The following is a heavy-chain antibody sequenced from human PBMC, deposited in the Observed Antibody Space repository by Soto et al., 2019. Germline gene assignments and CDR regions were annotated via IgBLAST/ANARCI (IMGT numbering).Heavy chain of an antibody. Sequence: QVQLQESGPGLVKPSQTLSLTCTVSGGSISSGGYYWSWIRQHPGKGLEWIGYIYYSGSTYYNPSLKSRVTISVDTSKNQFSLKLSAVTAADTAVYYYARVCGGDCHHGMDVWGQGTTVTVSS. CDR2: IYYSGST. CDR3: ARVCGGDCHHGMDV. J-gene: IGHJ6*02. D-gene: IGHD2-21*02. V-gene: IGHV4-31*03. CDR1: GGSISSGGYY.